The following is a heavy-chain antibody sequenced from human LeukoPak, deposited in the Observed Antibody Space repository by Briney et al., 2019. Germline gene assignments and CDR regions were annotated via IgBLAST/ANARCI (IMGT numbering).Heavy chain of an antibody. CDR3: ARHYLTVTTHSFDY. CDR2: IYYSGST. J-gene: IGHJ4*02. V-gene: IGHV4-39*01. Sequence: SETLSLTCTVSGGSISSSSYYWGWIRQPPGKGLEWIGSIYYSGSTYHNPSLKSRVTISVDTSKNQFSLKLSSVTAADTAVYYCARHYLTVTTHSFDYWGQGTLVTVSS. D-gene: IGHD4-17*01. CDR1: GGSISSSSYY.